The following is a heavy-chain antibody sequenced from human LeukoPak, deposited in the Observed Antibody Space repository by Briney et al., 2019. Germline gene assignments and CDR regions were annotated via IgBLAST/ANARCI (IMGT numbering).Heavy chain of an antibody. CDR3: ARESDKLYTPHRGGDCGDY. CDR1: GGSISSGGYY. CDR2: IYYSGST. Sequence: SQTLSLTCTVSGGSISSGGYYWSWIRQHPGKGLEWIGYIYYSGSTYYNPSLKSRVTISVDTSKNQFSLKLSSVTAADTAVYYCARESDKLYTPHRGGDCGDYWGQGTLVTVSS. J-gene: IGHJ4*02. V-gene: IGHV4-31*03. D-gene: IGHD2-21*02.